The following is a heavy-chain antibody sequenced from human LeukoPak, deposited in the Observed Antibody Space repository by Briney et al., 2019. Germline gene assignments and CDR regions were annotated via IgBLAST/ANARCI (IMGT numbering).Heavy chain of an antibody. Sequence: SETLFLTCTVSGYFINSNYYWGWIRQPPGKGLEWIATISHSGSTYYNPSLKSRVTISVETSKNQFSLKLSSVTAADTAVYYCARINTIMATFDYWGQGTLVTVSS. CDR2: ISHSGST. J-gene: IGHJ4*02. CDR3: ARINTIMATFDY. D-gene: IGHD5-24*01. V-gene: IGHV4-38-2*02. CDR1: GYFINSNYY.